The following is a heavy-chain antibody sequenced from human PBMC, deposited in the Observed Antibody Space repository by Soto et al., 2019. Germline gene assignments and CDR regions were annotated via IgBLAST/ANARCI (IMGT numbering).Heavy chain of an antibody. J-gene: IGHJ4*02. CDR2: IYHSGST. CDR3: ARGPPLLW. V-gene: IGHV4-30-2*01. Sequence: SETLSLTCAVSGGSISSGGYSWSWIRQPPGKGLECIGYIYHSGSTYYNPSLKSRVTISVDRSRNQFSLKLSSVTAADTAVYYCARGPPLLWWSQGTLVTVS. CDR1: GGSISSGGYS. D-gene: IGHD2-21*01.